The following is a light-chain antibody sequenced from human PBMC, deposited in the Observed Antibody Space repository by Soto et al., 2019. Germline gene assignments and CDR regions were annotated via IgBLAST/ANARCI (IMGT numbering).Light chain of an antibody. V-gene: IGLV1-44*01. CDR3: AAWDDILNAVV. CDR1: SSSFGRNT. Sequence: QSVLTQPPSASGTPGQRVTIFCSGSSSSFGRNTVNWYQHLPGTAPRLLIFNNNRWPSGVPDRFSGSKSGTSASLAISGLQSEDEADYYCAAWDDILNAVVFGGGTKLTVL. J-gene: IGLJ2*01. CDR2: NNN.